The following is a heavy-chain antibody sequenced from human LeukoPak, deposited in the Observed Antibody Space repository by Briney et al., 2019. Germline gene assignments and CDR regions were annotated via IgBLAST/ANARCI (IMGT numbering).Heavy chain of an antibody. J-gene: IGHJ6*02. CDR1: GYSFTSYW. Sequence: GESLKISCKGSGYSFTSYWIGWVRQMPDKGLEWMGIIYPHDSNTRYSPSFQGQVTISADKSISTAYLQWTSLKASDTAIYYCARSFVAGAGYYYGMDVWGQGTTVTVFS. V-gene: IGHV5-51*01. CDR2: IYPHDSNT. CDR3: ARSFVAGAGYYYGMDV. D-gene: IGHD6-19*01.